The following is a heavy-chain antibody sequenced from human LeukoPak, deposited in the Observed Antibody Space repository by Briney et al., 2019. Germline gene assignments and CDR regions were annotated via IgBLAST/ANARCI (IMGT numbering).Heavy chain of an antibody. J-gene: IGHJ4*02. CDR2: ISNSGSST. D-gene: IGHD1-1*01. CDR1: RFTLSDYY. CDR3: AREGDATGTIPFSY. V-gene: IGHV3-11*06. Sequence: TGGSLRLSCAASRFTLSDYYMVWIRQAPGKGLEWVSYISNSGSSTKYADSVKGRFTISRDNAKNSLYLQMNSLRAEDTAVYYCAREGDATGTIPFSYWGQGTLVTVSS.